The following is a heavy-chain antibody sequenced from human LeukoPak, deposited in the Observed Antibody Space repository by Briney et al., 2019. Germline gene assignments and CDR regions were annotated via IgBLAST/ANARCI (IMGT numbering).Heavy chain of an antibody. Sequence: GESLKISCKGSGYSFTSYWIGWVRQMPGKGLEWMGIIYPGGSDTRYSPSFQGQVTISADKSISTAYLQWSSLKASDTAMYYCARRHGSTSRKGGADAFDIWGQGTMVTVSS. D-gene: IGHD2-2*01. CDR2: IYPGGSDT. CDR3: ARRHGSTSRKGGADAFDI. V-gene: IGHV5-51*01. J-gene: IGHJ3*02. CDR1: GYSFTSYW.